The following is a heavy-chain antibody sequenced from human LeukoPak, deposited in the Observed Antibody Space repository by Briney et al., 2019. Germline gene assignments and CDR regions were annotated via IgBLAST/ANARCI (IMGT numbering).Heavy chain of an antibody. J-gene: IGHJ4*02. D-gene: IGHD3-9*01. CDR1: GYSISSGYY. V-gene: IGHV4-38-2*01. Sequence: SETLSLTCAVSGYSISSGYYWGWIRQPPGKGLGWSGSIYHSGSPYYNPSLKSRVTISVDTSKNQFSLKLSSVTAADTAVYYCARQAGYFDWLDYWGQGTLVTVSS. CDR2: IYHSGSP. CDR3: ARQAGYFDWLDY.